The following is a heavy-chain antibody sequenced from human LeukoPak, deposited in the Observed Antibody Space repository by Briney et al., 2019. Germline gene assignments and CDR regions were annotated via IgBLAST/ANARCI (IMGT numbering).Heavy chain of an antibody. Sequence: PSETLSLTCTVSGGSISSSSYYWGWIRQSPGKGLEWIGSIYYSGSTYYNPSLKSRVTISVDTSKNQFSLKLSSVTAADTAVYYCARRFGSGYHFQHWGQGTLVTVSS. V-gene: IGHV4-39*01. D-gene: IGHD3-22*01. CDR1: GGSISSSSYY. CDR3: ARRFGSGYHFQH. CDR2: IYYSGST. J-gene: IGHJ1*01.